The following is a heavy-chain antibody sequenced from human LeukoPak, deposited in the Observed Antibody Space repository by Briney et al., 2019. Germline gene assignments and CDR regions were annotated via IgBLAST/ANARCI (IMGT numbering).Heavy chain of an antibody. CDR2: INPSGGST. CDR3: AKDERYYGSGSYYFDY. J-gene: IGHJ4*02. Sequence: ASVKVSCKASGYTFTSYYMHWVRQAPGQGLEWMGIINPSGGSTSYAQKFQGRVTMTRDMSTSTVYMELSSLRSEDTAVYYCAKDERYYGSGSYYFDYWGQGTLVTVSS. V-gene: IGHV1-46*01. D-gene: IGHD3-10*01. CDR1: GYTFTSYY.